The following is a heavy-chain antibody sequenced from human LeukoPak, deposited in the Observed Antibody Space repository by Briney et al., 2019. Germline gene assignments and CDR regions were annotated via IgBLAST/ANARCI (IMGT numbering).Heavy chain of an antibody. CDR2: VTGGHGVT. J-gene: IGHJ4*02. V-gene: IGHV3-23*01. CDR1: GFTLTAFT. CDR3: ARDQSTTALSEY. D-gene: IGHD1-7*01. Sequence: GGSRRLSWAPSGFTLTAFTLTWVRRPPGRRPEWLAAVTGGHGVTYYADSVRGRFTISRDNSRNTLYLQMTGLTAEDTAVYYCARDQSTTALSEYWGQGTLVAVSS.